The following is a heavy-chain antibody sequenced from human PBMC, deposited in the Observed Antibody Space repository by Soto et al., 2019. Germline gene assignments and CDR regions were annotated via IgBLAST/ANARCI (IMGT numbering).Heavy chain of an antibody. J-gene: IGHJ4*02. V-gene: IGHV1-3*01. D-gene: IGHD4-4*01. CDR2: INAGNGDS. CDR1: GYTFTGYY. Sequence: GASVKVSCKASGYTFTGYYMHWVRQAPGQGLEWMGWINAGNGDSKYSQKFQGRVSISRDTSASTASMELSSLTSEDTAVYYCARELQGLYYFDYWGQGTLVTVSS. CDR3: ARELQGLYYFDY.